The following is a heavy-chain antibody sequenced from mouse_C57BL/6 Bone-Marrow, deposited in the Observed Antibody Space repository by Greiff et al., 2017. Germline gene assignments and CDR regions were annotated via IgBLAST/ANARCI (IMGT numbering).Heavy chain of an antibody. CDR3: SSLAY. Sequence: EVKVEESGGGLVQPGGYMKLSCVASGFTFSNYWMNWVRQSPEKGLEWVAQIRLKSDNYATHYAESVKGRFTISRDDSKSSVYLQMNNLRAEDTGSYYCSSLAYWGQGTRVTVSA. CDR1: GFTFSNYW. J-gene: IGHJ3*01. V-gene: IGHV6-3*01. CDR2: IRLKSDNYAT.